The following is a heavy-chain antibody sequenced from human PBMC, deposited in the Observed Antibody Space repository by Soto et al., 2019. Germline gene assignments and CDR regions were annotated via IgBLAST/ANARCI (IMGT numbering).Heavy chain of an antibody. CDR1: GGSISSSSYY. D-gene: IGHD6-19*01. CDR3: ASTTKYSSGWTGVDY. CDR2: IYYSGST. V-gene: IGHV4-39*01. J-gene: IGHJ4*02. Sequence: QLQLQESGPGLVKPSETLSLTCTVSGGSISSSSYYWGWIRQPPGKGLEWIGSIYYSGSTYYNPSLKSRVTISVDTSKNQFSLKLSSVTAADTAVYYCASTTKYSSGWTGVDYWGQGTLVTVSS.